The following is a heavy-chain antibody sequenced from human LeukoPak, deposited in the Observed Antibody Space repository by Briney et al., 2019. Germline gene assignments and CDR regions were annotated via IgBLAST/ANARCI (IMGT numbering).Heavy chain of an antibody. CDR2: IYISRGT. D-gene: IGHD1-26*01. CDR1: GDSISYFY. V-gene: IGHV4-4*07. Sequence: PSETLSLTCSVSGDSISYFYWSWIQQPAGKGLEWIGRIYISRGTNYNPSLRSRVIMSVDTSKNQFSLQLTSVTAADTAVYYCARESRIVGGDGYHIDVWGKGTTVTISS. J-gene: IGHJ6*03. CDR3: ARESRIVGGDGYHIDV.